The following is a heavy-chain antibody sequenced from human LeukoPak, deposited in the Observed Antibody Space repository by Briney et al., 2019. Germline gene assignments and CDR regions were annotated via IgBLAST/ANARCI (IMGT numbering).Heavy chain of an antibody. J-gene: IGHJ6*03. CDR1: GGSISSYY. CDR3: ARSTSGYDRGYYYYYMDV. D-gene: IGHD5-12*01. CDR2: IYTSGST. Sequence: SETLSLTCTVSGGSISSYYWSWIRQPAGKGLEWIGRIYTSGSTNYNPSLKSRVTMSVDTSKNQFSLKLSSVTAADTAVYYCARSTSGYDRGYYYYYMDVWGKGTTVTISS. V-gene: IGHV4-4*07.